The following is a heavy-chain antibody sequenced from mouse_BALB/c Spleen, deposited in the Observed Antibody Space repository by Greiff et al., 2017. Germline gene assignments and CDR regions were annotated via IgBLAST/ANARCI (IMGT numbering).Heavy chain of an antibody. V-gene: IGHV14-1*02. CDR1: GFNIKDYY. CDR2: IDPENGNT. D-gene: IGHD1-1*01. CDR3: ASHYGSSEFAY. Sequence: EVQLKQSGAELVRPGALVKLSCKASGFNIKDYYMHWVKQRPEQGLEWIGWIDPENGNTIYDPKFQGKASITADTSSNTAYLQLSSLTSEDTAVYYCASHYGSSEFAYWGQGTLVTVSA. J-gene: IGHJ3*01.